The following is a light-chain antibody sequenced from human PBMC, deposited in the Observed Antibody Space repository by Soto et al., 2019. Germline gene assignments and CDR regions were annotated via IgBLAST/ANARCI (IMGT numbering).Light chain of an antibody. CDR1: QNIQRW. J-gene: IGKJ1*01. V-gene: IGKV1-5*03. Sequence: TVSASVGDRITITCLASQNIQRWLAWYQQKPGKAPKLLIYKASSLERGVPSRFSAGGSGVEFTLNISSVQPEDFATYHCLQYHSDWTFGQGPRWIS. CDR3: LQYHSDWT. CDR2: KAS.